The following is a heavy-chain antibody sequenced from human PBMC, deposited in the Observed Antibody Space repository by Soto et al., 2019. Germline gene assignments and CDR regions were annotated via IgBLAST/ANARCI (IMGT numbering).Heavy chain of an antibody. CDR3: AREVVVVAATDPRAYGMDV. D-gene: IGHD2-15*01. Sequence: QVQLVQSGAEVKKPGSSVKVSCKASGGTFSSYAISWVRQAPGQGLEWMGGIIPIFGTANYAQTFQGRVTITADESTSTAYMELSSLRSEDTAVYYCAREVVVVAATDPRAYGMDVWGQGTTVTVSS. CDR2: IIPIFGTA. V-gene: IGHV1-69*12. J-gene: IGHJ6*02. CDR1: GGTFSSYA.